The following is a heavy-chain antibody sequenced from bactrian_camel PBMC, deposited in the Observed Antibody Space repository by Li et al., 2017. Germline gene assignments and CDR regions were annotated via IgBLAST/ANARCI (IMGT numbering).Heavy chain of an antibody. CDR1: GYTYRSHC. Sequence: HVQLVESGGGSVQAEGSLRLSCAASGYTYRSHCVAWFRQAPGKEREGVAAIDSDGDIQYADSVKGRFTISLDAAKNTLYLQMNSLRPEDTAMYYCSLRASRVRSGGYCTNNGRNYWGQGTQVTVS. CDR2: IDSDGDI. D-gene: IGHD2*01. V-gene: IGHV3S55*01. CDR3: SLRASRVRSGGYCTNNGRNY. J-gene: IGHJ4*01.